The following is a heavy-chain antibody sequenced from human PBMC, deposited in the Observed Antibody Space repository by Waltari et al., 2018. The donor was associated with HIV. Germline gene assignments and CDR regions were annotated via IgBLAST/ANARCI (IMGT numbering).Heavy chain of an antibody. J-gene: IGHJ4*02. D-gene: IGHD3-10*01. CDR3: ARDGEFGSGSFYYFDY. CDR2: ITWNSASK. CDR1: GFTFDDYA. V-gene: IGHV3-9*01. Sequence: EVHLVDSGGGLVQPGRSLRLSCAASGFTFDDYAMHWVRQAPGKGLEWVSGITWNSASKAYAGSVEGRFTISRDNAKNSLYLQMNSLRAEDTALYYCARDGEFGSGSFYYFDYWGQGTLVTVSS.